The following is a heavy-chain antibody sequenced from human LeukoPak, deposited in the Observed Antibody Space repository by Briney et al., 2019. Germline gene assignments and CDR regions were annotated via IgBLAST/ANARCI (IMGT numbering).Heavy chain of an antibody. V-gene: IGHV3-23*01. CDR3: AKDPRTGLRYYGSGSYYNSGYFDY. Sequence: GGSLRLSCAASGFTFSSYGMSWVRQAPGKGLEWVSAISGSGGSTYYADSVKGRFTISRDNSKNTLYLQMNSLRAEDTAVYYCAKDPRTGLRYYGSGSYYNSGYFDYWGQGTLVTVSS. J-gene: IGHJ4*02. D-gene: IGHD3-10*01. CDR1: GFTFSSYG. CDR2: ISGSGGST.